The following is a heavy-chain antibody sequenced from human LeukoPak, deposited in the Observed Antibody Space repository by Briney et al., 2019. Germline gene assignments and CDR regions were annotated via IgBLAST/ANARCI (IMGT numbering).Heavy chain of an antibody. CDR1: GASISSGSYY. D-gene: IGHD2-21*02. CDR3: ARLRAGGGGDLDI. J-gene: IGHJ3*02. CDR2: IYSSGSP. V-gene: IGHV4-61*01. Sequence: SETLSLTCSVSGASISSGSYYWSWIRQPPGKGLEWIGYIYSSGSPNYNPSLKSRVTISVDTSKNQFSLKLSSVTAADTAVYYCARLRAGGGGDLDIWGQGTMVTVSS.